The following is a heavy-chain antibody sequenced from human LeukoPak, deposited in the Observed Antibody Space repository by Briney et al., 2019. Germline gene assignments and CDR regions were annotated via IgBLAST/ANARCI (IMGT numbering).Heavy chain of an antibody. V-gene: IGHV3-43*02. CDR3: AKDSSSGWYLYYYYGMDV. CDR1: GFTFDDYA. CDR2: ISGDGGST. Sequence: GGSLRLSCAASGFTFDDYAMHWVRQAPGKGLEWVSLISGDGGSTYYADSVKGRFTISRDNSKNSLYLQMNSLRTEDTALYYCAKDSSSGWYLYYYYGMDVWDQGTTVTVSS. D-gene: IGHD6-19*01. J-gene: IGHJ6*02.